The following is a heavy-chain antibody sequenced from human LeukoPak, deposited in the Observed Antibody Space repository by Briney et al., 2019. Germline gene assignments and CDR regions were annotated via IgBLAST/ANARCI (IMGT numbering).Heavy chain of an antibody. V-gene: IGHV3-21*01. CDR1: GFSFNTYT. CDR2: LSSTSTYI. CDR3: ARYTSGWNGLYSWYMDV. Sequence: GGSLRLSCAASGFSFNTYTMNWVRQAPGKGLEWVSYLSSTSTYISYADSVKGRFTISRDNAKNSLYLQMNSLRAEDTAVYYCARYTSGWNGLYSWYMDVWSRGTTVIVSS. D-gene: IGHD6-19*01. J-gene: IGHJ6*03.